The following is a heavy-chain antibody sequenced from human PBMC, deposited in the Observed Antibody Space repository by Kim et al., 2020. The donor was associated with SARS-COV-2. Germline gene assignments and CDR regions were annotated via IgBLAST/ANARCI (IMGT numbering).Heavy chain of an antibody. CDR1: GFTFSSYW. J-gene: IGHJ5*02. D-gene: IGHD3-9*01. CDR2: INSDGSST. CDR3: AREGGVLLRYFDPSEWFDP. Sequence: GGSLRLSCAASGFTFSSYWMHWVRQAPGKGLVWVSRINSDGSSTSYADSVKGRFTISRDNAKNTLYLQMNSLRAEDTPVYYCAREGGVLLRYFDPSEWFDPWGQGTLVTVSS. V-gene: IGHV3-74*01.